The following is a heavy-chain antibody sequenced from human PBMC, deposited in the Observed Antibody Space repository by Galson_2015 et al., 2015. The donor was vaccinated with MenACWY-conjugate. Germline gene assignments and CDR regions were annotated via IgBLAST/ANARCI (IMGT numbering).Heavy chain of an antibody. CDR2: IRSSGSSI. Sequence: SLRLSCAASGFTFSDYDMSWVRQAPGKGLEWVSYIRSSGSSIKNEDVVKGRFTISRDNAKNSLYLHMNRLRAEDTAVYYCAREGGAATGFDYWGQGTLVTVSS. CDR1: GFTFSDYD. D-gene: IGHD1-26*01. J-gene: IGHJ4*02. CDR3: AREGGAATGFDY. V-gene: IGHV3-11*01.